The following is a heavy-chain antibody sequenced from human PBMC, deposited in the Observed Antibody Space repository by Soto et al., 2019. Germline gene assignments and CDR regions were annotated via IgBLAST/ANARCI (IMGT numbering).Heavy chain of an antibody. CDR1: GYTFTGYY. CDR3: ARADRNWNYVGRFDY. J-gene: IGHJ4*02. V-gene: IGHV1-2*04. Sequence: GASVKVSCKASGYTFTGYYMHWVRQAPGQGLEWMGWINPNSGGTNYAQKFQGWVTMTRDTSISTAYMELSRLRSDDTAVYYCARADRNWNYVGRFDYWGQGTLVTVSS. D-gene: IGHD1-7*01. CDR2: INPNSGGT.